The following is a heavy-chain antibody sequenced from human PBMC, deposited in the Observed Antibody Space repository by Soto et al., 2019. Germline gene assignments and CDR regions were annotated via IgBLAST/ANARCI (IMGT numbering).Heavy chain of an antibody. J-gene: IGHJ1*01. Sequence: SLRLSCSASVFTFDDYAMHWCRQVPGKGLEWVSGINWNSGSIGYGDSVKGRFAISRDSAKNSLHLQMNSLSAEDTAFYYCVKDESINWYSGHFRHWGQGTLVTVS. CDR3: VKDESINWYSGHFRH. V-gene: IGHV3-9*01. CDR1: VFTFDDYA. CDR2: INWNSGSI. D-gene: IGHD6-13*01.